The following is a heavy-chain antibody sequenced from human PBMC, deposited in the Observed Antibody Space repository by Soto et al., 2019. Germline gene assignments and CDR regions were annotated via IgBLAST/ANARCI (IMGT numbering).Heavy chain of an antibody. J-gene: IGHJ1*01. Sequence: ASVKVSCKASGYTFTSYAMHWVRQAPGQRLEWMGWINAGNGNTKYSQKFQGRVTITRDTSASTAHMELSSLRSEDTAVYYCARSGTLGYCSSTSCPEYFQHWGQGTLVTVSS. CDR1: GYTFTSYA. V-gene: IGHV1-3*01. CDR2: INAGNGNT. CDR3: ARSGTLGYCSSTSCPEYFQH. D-gene: IGHD2-2*01.